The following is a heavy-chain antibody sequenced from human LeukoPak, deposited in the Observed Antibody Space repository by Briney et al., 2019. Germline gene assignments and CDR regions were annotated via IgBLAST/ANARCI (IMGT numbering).Heavy chain of an antibody. CDR1: GGPINFY. Sequence: SKTLSLTCSVSGGPINFYWSWIRQSPGKGLEWIGCVHQNGSASYKSSLQRRVTMSVDTSKRQVSLMLNSVTAADTAVYYCARDVRRGLRFNNIYPYFGMDVWGKGTTVIVSA. V-gene: IGHV4-59*01. CDR2: VHQNGSA. J-gene: IGHJ6*04. CDR3: ARDVRRGLRFNNIYPYFGMDV. D-gene: IGHD3-3*01.